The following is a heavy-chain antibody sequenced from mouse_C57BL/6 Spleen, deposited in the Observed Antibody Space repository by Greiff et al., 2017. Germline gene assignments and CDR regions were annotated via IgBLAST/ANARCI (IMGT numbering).Heavy chain of an antibody. CDR2: INYDGSST. CDR1: GFTFSDYY. J-gene: IGHJ1*03. V-gene: IGHV5-16*01. CDR3: ARAGDYYGLWYFDV. D-gene: IGHD1-1*01. Sequence: EVKLVESEGGLVQPGSSMKLSCTASGFTFSDYYMAWVRQVPEKGLEWVANINYDGSSTYYLDSLKSRFIISRDNAKNILYLQMSSLKSEDTATYYCARAGDYYGLWYFDVWGTGTTVTVSS.